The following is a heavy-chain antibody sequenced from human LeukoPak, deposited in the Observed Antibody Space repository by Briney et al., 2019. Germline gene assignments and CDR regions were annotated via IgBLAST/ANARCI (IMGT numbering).Heavy chain of an antibody. Sequence: ASVKVSCKASGYSFTSNYIHWVRQAPGQGLEWMGMIYPSDGSTSYAQKFQGRVTVTRDTSTSTVHMELSGLRSEDTAVYYCARDQEAFNYWGQGTLVTVSS. J-gene: IGHJ4*02. CDR1: GYSFTSNY. CDR3: ARDQEAFNY. V-gene: IGHV1-46*01. CDR2: IYPSDGST.